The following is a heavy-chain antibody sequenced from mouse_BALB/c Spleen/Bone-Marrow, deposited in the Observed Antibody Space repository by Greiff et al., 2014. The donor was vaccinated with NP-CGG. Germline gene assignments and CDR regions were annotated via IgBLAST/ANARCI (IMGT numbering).Heavy chain of an antibody. V-gene: IGHV1-63*01. CDR2: IYPGRDNI. Sequence: VQLQQSGAELVRPGTSVKISCKASGYVFTNYWLGWVKQRPGHGLEWIGDIYPGRDNIPYNEKFKGKATLTADKSSSTAYMHLSSLTSEDSAVYFCARGGYFDYWGQGTTLTVSS. D-gene: IGHD1-1*02. J-gene: IGHJ2*01. CDR1: GYVFTNYW. CDR3: ARGGYFDY.